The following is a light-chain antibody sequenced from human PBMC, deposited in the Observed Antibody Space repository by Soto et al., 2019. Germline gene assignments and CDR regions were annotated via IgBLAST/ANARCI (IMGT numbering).Light chain of an antibody. CDR2: DVS. CDR3: SSYTSSSTLDYV. Sequence: QSVLTQPASVSGSPGQSITISCTGTSSDVGGYNYVSWYQQHPGKAPKLMIYDVSNRPSGVSNRFSDSKSGNTASLTISGLQAEDEADYYCSSYTSSSTLDYVFGTGTKVTVL. J-gene: IGLJ1*01. CDR1: SSDVGGYNY. V-gene: IGLV2-14*01.